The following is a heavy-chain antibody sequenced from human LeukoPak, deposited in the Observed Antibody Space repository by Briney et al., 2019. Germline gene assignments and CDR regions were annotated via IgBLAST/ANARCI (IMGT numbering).Heavy chain of an antibody. D-gene: IGHD3-22*01. CDR3: ARGLYYYDSSGYYSLGY. CDR1: GFIFDDYG. J-gene: IGHJ4*02. Sequence: GGSLRLSCAVSGFIFDDYGMSWVRQAPGKGLEWVSGINWNGGSTGYADSVKGRFTISRDNAKNSLYLQMNSLRAEDTALYYCARGLYYYDSSGYYSLGYWGQGTLVTVSS. CDR2: INWNGGST. V-gene: IGHV3-20*04.